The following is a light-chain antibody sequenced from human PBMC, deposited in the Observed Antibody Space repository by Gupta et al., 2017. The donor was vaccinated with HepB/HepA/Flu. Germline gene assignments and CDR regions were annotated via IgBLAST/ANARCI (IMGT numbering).Light chain of an antibody. CDR2: KVS. CDR3: MQGTHWPLYT. V-gene: IGKV2-30*01. Sequence: DVVMTQSPLSLPVTLGQPASISCRSSQSLVYSNGNTYLSWFQQRPGQSPRRLIYKVSNRDSGVPDRFSGSGSGTDFTLKISRVEAEDVGIYYCMQGTHWPLYTFGQGTNLEI. J-gene: IGKJ2*01. CDR1: QSLVYSNGNTY.